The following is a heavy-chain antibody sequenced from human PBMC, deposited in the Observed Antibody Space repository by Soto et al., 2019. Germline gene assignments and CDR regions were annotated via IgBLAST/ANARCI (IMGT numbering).Heavy chain of an antibody. D-gene: IGHD1-1*01. CDR3: ANRPRVQLGSAAFDF. CDR1: GFSLSTSGVG. CDR2: IYWDDDK. Sequence: QITLKESGPTLVKPTQTLTLTCTFSGFSLSTSGVGVGWIRQPQGKALEWLALIYWDDDKRYSPSLKSRLTITKDTSKKQVALTMTTVDPVYTATYYCANRPRVQLGSAAFDFWGQGTLVTVSS. J-gene: IGHJ4*02. V-gene: IGHV2-5*02.